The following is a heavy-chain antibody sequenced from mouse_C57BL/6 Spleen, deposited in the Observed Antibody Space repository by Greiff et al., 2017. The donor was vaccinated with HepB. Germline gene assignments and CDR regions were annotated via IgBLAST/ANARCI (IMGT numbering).Heavy chain of an antibody. V-gene: IGHV1-66*01. CDR1: GYSFTSYY. CDR3: ARAGYYAMDY. J-gene: IGHJ4*01. CDR2: IYPGSGNT. D-gene: IGHD3-1*01. Sequence: QVHVKQSGPELVKPGASVKISCKASGYSFTSYYIHWVKQRPGQGLEWIGWIYPGSGNTKYNEKFKGKATLTADTSSSTAYMQLSSLTSEDSAVYYCARAGYYAMDYWGQGTSVTVSS.